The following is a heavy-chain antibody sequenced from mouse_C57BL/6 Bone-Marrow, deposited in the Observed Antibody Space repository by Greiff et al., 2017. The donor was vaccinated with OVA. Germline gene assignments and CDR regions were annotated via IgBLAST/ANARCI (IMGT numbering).Heavy chain of an antibody. D-gene: IGHD1-1*01. CDR1: GYTFTSYW. CDR3: ARFHYYGSEDYFDY. CDR2: IDPSDSYT. Sequence: VQLQQPGAELVKPGASVKLSCKASGYTFTSYWMQWVKQRPGPGLEWIGEIDPSDSYTNYNQKFKGKATLTVDTSSSTAYMQLSSLTSEDSAVYYCARFHYYGSEDYFDYWGQGTTLTVSS. V-gene: IGHV1-50*01. J-gene: IGHJ2*01.